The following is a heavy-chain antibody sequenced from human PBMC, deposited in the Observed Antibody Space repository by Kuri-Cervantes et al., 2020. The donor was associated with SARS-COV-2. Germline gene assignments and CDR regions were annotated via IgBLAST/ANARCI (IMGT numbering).Heavy chain of an antibody. D-gene: IGHD6-19*01. CDR1: GFSFSSYA. Sequence: GGSLRLSCAASGFSFSSYAMSWIRQAPGKGLEWVSYISSSSSYTNYADSVKGRFTISRDNAKNSLYLQMNSLRAEDTAVYYCARAPQWVAGDDAFDIWGQGTMVTVSS. J-gene: IGHJ3*02. CDR3: ARAPQWVAGDDAFDI. V-gene: IGHV3-11*05. CDR2: ISSSSSYT.